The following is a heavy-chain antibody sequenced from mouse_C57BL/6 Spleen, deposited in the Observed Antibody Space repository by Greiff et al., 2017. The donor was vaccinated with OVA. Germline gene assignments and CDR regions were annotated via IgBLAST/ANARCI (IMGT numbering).Heavy chain of an antibody. CDR1: GFTFSDYG. J-gene: IGHJ3*01. CDR3: AREDDYDEAWFAY. CDR2: ISSGSSTI. D-gene: IGHD2-4*01. Sequence: EVKVVESGGGLVKPGGSLKLSCAASGFTFSDYGMHWVRQAPEKGLEWVAYISSGSSTIYYADTVKGRFTISRDNAKNTLFLQMTSLRSEDTAMYYCAREDDYDEAWFAYWGQGTLVTVSA. V-gene: IGHV5-17*01.